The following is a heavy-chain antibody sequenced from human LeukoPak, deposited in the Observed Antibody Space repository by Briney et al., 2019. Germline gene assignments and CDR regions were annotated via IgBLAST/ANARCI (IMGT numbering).Heavy chain of an antibody. CDR3: ARERYDFGAFDI. CDR1: GGSISSYY. CDR2: IYYSGST. J-gene: IGHJ3*02. Sequence: ASETLSLTCTVSGGSISSYYWSWIRQPPGKGLEWIGYIYYSGSTNYNPSLKSRVTISVDTSKNQFSLKLSSVTAADTAVYYCARERYDFGAFDIWGQGTMVTVS. V-gene: IGHV4-59*01. D-gene: IGHD3-3*01.